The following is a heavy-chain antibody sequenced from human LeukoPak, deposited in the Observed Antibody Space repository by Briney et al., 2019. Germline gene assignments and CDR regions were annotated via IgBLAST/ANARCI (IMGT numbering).Heavy chain of an antibody. D-gene: IGHD2-2*02. CDR2: INHSGST. CDR3: ARGRYCSTSCHTLDAYNWFDP. Sequence: SETLSPTCAVYGGSFSGYYWSWIRQPPGKGLEWIGEINHSGSTNYNPSLKSRVTISVDTSKNQFSLKLSSVTAADTAVYYCARGRYCSTSCHTLDAYNWFDPWGQGTLVTVSS. J-gene: IGHJ5*02. V-gene: IGHV4-34*01. CDR1: GGSFSGYY.